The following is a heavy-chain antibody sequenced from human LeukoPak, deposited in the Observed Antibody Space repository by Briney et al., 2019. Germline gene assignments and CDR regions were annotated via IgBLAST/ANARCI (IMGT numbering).Heavy chain of an antibody. J-gene: IGHJ4*02. D-gene: IGHD5-12*01. CDR1: GYTFTSYG. Sequence: EASVKVSCKASGYTFTSYGISWVRQAPGQGLEWMGWISAYNGNTNYAQKLQGRVTMTTDTSTSTAYMELRSLRSDDTAVCYCARDVIVATIRTVDYWGQGTLVTVSS. V-gene: IGHV1-18*01. CDR2: ISAYNGNT. CDR3: ARDVIVATIRTVDY.